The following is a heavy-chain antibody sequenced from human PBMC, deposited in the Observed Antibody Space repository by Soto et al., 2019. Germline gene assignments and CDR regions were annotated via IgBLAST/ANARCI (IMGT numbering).Heavy chain of an antibody. CDR1: GFSLSDHY. CDR3: ADMTWNRDYLP. V-gene: IGHV3-72*01. Sequence: EVQLVASGGGLVQPGGSLRLSCVASGFSLSDHYMDWVRQAAGKGLEWLGLIRNEPYGYTTNYAASVKGRFTISRDDSKNALFLQMDSLTAEDAAIYYCADMTWNRDYLPWGQGTLVTVSS. CDR2: IRNEPYGYTT. J-gene: IGHJ4*02. D-gene: IGHD4-17*01.